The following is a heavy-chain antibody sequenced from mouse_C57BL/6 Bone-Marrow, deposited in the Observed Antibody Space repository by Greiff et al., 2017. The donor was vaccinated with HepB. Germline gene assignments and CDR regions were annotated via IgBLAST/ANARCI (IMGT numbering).Heavy chain of an antibody. D-gene: IGHD1-1*01. J-gene: IGHJ1*03. Sequence: QVQLQQSGPGLVAPSQSLSITCTVSGFSLTSYGVSWVRQPPGKGLEWLGVIWGDGSTNYHSALISRLSISKDNSKSQVFLKLNSLQTDDTATYYCAKQITTVAGRGWYFDVWGTGTTVTVSS. CDR3: AKQITTVAGRGWYFDV. V-gene: IGHV2-3*01. CDR1: GFSLTSYG. CDR2: IWGDGST.